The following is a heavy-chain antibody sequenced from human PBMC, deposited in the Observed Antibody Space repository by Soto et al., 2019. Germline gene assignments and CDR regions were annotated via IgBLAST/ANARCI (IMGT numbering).Heavy chain of an antibody. CDR3: GRGGSGSDWDYYGMDV. CDR1: ALTASKNY. D-gene: IGHD3-10*01. J-gene: IGHJ6*02. CDR2: IYSGGTT. V-gene: IGHV3-66*01. Sequence: EVQLVESGGGLVQPGGSLRLSCAGSALTASKNYMSWVRQPPGKGLEWVSVIYSGGTTYYADSVKDSFSISRDNSKSTLYLQMDNLRAGDTAVYYCGRGGSGSDWDYYGMDVWGQGTTVTVSS.